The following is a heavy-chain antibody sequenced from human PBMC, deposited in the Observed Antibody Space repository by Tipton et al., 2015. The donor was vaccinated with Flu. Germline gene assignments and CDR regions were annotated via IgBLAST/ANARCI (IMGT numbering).Heavy chain of an antibody. D-gene: IGHD6-19*01. V-gene: IGHV3-23*01. CDR2: ISGGGAIR. CDR3: AKVIPVLLAGPDY. Sequence: SLRLSCAASGFTFSRYAMSWVRQAPGKGLGWVSAISGGGAIRYYADSVKGRFTISRDNSKNMLYLHMSSLRPEETAIYYCAKVIPVLLAGPDYWGQGTLVTVPS. CDR1: GFTFSRYA. J-gene: IGHJ4*02.